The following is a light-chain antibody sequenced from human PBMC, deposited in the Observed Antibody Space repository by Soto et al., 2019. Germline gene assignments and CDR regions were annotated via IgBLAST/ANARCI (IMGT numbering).Light chain of an antibody. J-gene: IGLJ1*01. CDR3: TSYATTSPLV. V-gene: IGLV2-14*01. CDR1: SSDVGGYDY. CDR2: EVF. Sequence: QSALTQPASVSGSPGQSITISCTGTSSDVGGYDYVSWYQQHPGKAPKVMIYEVFNWPSGVSNRFSGSKSGNTASLTISGLRAEDEADYYCTSYATTSPLVFGTGTKLTVL.